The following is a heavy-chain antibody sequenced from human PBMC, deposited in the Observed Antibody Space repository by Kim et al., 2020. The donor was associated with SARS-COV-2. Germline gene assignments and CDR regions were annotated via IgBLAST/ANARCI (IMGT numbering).Heavy chain of an antibody. CDR2: ISSSGSTI. Sequence: GGSLRLSCAASGFTFSDYYMSWIRQAPGKGLEGVSYISSSGSTIYYADSVKGRFTISRDNAKNSLYQQMNSLRAEDTAVYYCARDPAYYYDSSGYYPDYWGQGTLVTVSS. J-gene: IGHJ4*02. CDR1: GFTFSDYY. V-gene: IGHV3-11*01. D-gene: IGHD3-22*01. CDR3: ARDPAYYYDSSGYYPDY.